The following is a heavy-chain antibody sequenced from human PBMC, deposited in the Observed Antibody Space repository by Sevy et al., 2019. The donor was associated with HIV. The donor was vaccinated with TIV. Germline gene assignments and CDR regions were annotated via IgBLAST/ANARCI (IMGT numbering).Heavy chain of an antibody. J-gene: IGHJ4*02. Sequence: GGSLRLSCSASGFSFGDYGINWVRQTPGKGLQWVGLIRSKSYRGTTEYAASLRGRFTISRDDSKSTAYLQMHNLKNEGTALYYCTRPKNGSYNLAFDSWGQGTLVTVSS. D-gene: IGHD1-26*01. CDR2: IRSKSYRGTT. CDR3: TRPKNGSYNLAFDS. CDR1: GFSFGDYG. V-gene: IGHV3-49*04.